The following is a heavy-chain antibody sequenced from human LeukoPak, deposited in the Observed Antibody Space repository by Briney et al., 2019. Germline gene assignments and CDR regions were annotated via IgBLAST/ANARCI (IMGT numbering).Heavy chain of an antibody. V-gene: IGHV4-59*01. CDR2: IYYSGST. J-gene: IGHJ5*02. CDR1: GGSISSYY. D-gene: IGHD1-26*01. CDR3: ARDGVGGGFDP. Sequence: PSETLSLTCTVSGGSISSYYWSWIRQPPGKGLEWIGYIYYSGSTNYNPSPKSRVTISVDTSKNQFSLKLSSVTAADTAVYYCARDGVGGGFDPWGQGTLVTVSS.